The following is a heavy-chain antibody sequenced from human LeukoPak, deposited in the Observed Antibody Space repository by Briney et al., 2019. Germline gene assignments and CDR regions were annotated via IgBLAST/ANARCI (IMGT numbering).Heavy chain of an antibody. V-gene: IGHV4-39*01. D-gene: IGHD5-18*01. CDR3: ARHFVYVHTALVGYLDT. J-gene: IGHJ4*02. Sequence: SETLSLTCTVSGGSISSSNYYWSCIRQPPGKGLEWIGSIYYSGSTYYSPSLKNRVTISVDTSKGQFSLKLSSVAAADTAVYCCARHFVYVHTALVGYLDTWGPGPPITVSS. CDR1: GGSISSSNYY. CDR2: IYYSGST.